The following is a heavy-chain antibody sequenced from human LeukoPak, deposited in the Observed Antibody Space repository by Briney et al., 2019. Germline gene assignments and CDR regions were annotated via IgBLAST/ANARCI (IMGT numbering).Heavy chain of an antibody. V-gene: IGHV4-61*02. J-gene: IGHJ4*02. CDR3: ARARMVRGVNFDY. CDR2: IFTSGST. D-gene: IGHD3-10*01. CDR1: GGSISSGSYY. Sequence: SQTLSLTCTVSGGSISSGSYYWSWIRQPAGKGLEWIGRIFTSGSTNYNPSLKSRVTISVDTSKNQFSLKLSSVTAADTAVYYCARARMVRGVNFDYWGQGTLVTVSS.